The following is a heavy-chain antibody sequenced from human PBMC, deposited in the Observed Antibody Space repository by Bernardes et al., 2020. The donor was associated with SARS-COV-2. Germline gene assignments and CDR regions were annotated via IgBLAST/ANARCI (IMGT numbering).Heavy chain of an antibody. CDR2: INPSGGST. J-gene: IGHJ6*02. CDR3: ARDRPYGSGSSYYYYGMDV. D-gene: IGHD3-10*01. Sequence: ATVKVFCKAFGYTFTSYYMHWVRQAPGQGLEWMGIINPSGGSTSYAQKFQGRVTMTRDTSTSTVYMELSSLRSEDTAVYYCARDRPYGSGSSYYYYGMDVWGQGTTVTVSS. V-gene: IGHV1-46*01. CDR1: GYTFTSYY.